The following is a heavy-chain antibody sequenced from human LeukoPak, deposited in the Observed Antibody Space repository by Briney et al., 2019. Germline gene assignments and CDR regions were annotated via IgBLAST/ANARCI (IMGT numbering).Heavy chain of an antibody. CDR2: IKQDGSEK. CDR3: ASYLSAYYYDSSGYYSDY. V-gene: IGHV3-7*01. CDR1: GFTFSSYW. D-gene: IGHD3-22*01. J-gene: IGHJ4*02. Sequence: PGGSLRFSCAASGFTFSSYWISWVRQAPGKGLEWVANIKQDGSEKYYVDSVKGRFTISRDNAKNSLYLQMNSLRAEDTAVYYCASYLSAYYYDSSGYYSDYWGQGTLVTVSS.